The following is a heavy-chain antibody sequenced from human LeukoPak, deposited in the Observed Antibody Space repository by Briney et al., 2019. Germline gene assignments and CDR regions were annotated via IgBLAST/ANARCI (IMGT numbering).Heavy chain of an antibody. J-gene: IGHJ3*02. Sequence: GESLKISCKGSGYSFTNYWIGWVRQMPGKGLEWMGIIYPGDSDSRYSPSFQGQVTISTDKSISTAYLQWSSLKASDTAMYYCARQIYYDSSGYGFHGAFDIWGQGTMVTVSS. CDR3: ARQIYYDSSGYGFHGAFDI. D-gene: IGHD3-22*01. V-gene: IGHV5-51*01. CDR2: IYPGDSDS. CDR1: GYSFTNYW.